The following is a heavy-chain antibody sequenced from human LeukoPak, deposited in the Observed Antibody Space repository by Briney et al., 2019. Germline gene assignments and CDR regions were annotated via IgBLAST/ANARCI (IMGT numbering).Heavy chain of an antibody. CDR1: GYTFTSYG. D-gene: IGHD6-19*01. J-gene: IGHJ6*02. CDR3: ARDSGSSGSGANYGMDV. Sequence: GASVKVSCKASGYTFTSYGISWVRQAPGQGLEWMGWISAYNGNTNYAQKLQGRVTMTTDTSTSTAYMELRSLRSDDTAVYYCARDSGSSGSGANYGMDVWGQGTTVTVSS. V-gene: IGHV1-18*01. CDR2: ISAYNGNT.